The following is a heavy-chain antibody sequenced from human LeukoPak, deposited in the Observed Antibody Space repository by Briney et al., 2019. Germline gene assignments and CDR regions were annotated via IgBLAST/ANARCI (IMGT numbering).Heavy chain of an antibody. CDR1: GGSISSSSYY. J-gene: IGHJ4*02. D-gene: IGHD6-13*01. CDR3: ARGAAAAALDY. Sequence: SETLSLTCTVSGGSISSSSYYWSWIRQPAGKGLEWIGRIYTSGSTNYNPSLKSRVTISVDTSKNQFSLKLSSVTAADTAVYYCARGAAAAALDYWGQGTLVTVSS. V-gene: IGHV4-61*02. CDR2: IYTSGST.